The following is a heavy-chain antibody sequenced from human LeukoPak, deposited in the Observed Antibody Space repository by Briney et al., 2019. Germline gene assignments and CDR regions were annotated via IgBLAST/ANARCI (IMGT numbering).Heavy chain of an antibody. Sequence: SETLSLTCTVSGGSISSSSYYWGWIRQPPGKGLEWIGSIYYSGSTYYNPSLKSRVTISVDTSKNQFSLKLSSVTAADTAVYYCARVYCSSTSCPEYFQHWGQGTLVTVSS. V-gene: IGHV4-39*07. CDR2: IYYSGST. J-gene: IGHJ1*01. CDR3: ARVYCSSTSCPEYFQH. CDR1: GGSISSSSYY. D-gene: IGHD2-2*01.